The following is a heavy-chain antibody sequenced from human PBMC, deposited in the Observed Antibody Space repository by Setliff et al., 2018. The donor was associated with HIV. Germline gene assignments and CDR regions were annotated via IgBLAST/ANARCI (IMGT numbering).Heavy chain of an antibody. CDR1: GGSFSGYY. Sequence: SETLSLTCAVYGGSFSGYYWSWIRQPPGKGLEWLGEIDHTGSTNYNLSLKSRITMSADPSKNQFSLKVRSVIAADTALYYCARERNYGSHYIYYMDVWGTGTTVTVSS. J-gene: IGHJ6*03. D-gene: IGHD3-10*01. CDR3: ARERNYGSHYIYYMDV. V-gene: IGHV4-34*01. CDR2: IDHTGST.